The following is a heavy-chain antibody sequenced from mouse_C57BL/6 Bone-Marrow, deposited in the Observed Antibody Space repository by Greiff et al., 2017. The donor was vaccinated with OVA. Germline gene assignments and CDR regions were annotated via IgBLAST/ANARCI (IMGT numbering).Heavy chain of an antibody. V-gene: IGHV5-12*01. Sequence: EVMLVESGGGLVQPGGSLKLSCAASGFTFSDYYMYWVRQTPEKRLEWVAYISNGGGSTYYPDTVKGRFTISRDNAKNTLYLQMSLLKSEDTAMYYCARQVQFLYFDYWGQGTTLTVSS. CDR1: GFTFSDYY. CDR3: ARQVQFLYFDY. J-gene: IGHJ2*01. CDR2: ISNGGGST.